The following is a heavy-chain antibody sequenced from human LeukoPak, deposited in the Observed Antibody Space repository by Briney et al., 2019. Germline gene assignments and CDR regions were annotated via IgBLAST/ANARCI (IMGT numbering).Heavy chain of an antibody. V-gene: IGHV3-23*01. CDR3: VSFYETY. D-gene: IGHD2-2*01. CDR1: GFTFSSYA. Sequence: PGGSLRLSCVASGFTFSSYAMSWVRQAPGKGLEWVSTMSGSGGSIYYADSVKGRFTISKDNAKNTVYLQMNNLRAEDTAVYYCVSFYETYWGRGNLVTVSS. J-gene: IGHJ4*02. CDR2: MSGSGGSI.